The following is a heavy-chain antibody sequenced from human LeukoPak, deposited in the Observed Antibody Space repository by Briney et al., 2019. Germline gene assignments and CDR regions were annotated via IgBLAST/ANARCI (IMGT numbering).Heavy chain of an antibody. CDR1: GFTFSSYA. Sequence: GGSLRLXCAASGFTFSSYAMNWVRQAPGRGLEWVSGFSGRGGTTYYADSVKGRFTISRDNSKNTLYLQMNSLRAEDTAVYYCANGNRCTSPNCLGYYYFYMDVWGKGTTVTVSS. V-gene: IGHV3-23*01. D-gene: IGHD2-8*01. CDR3: ANGNRCTSPNCLGYYYFYMDV. CDR2: FSGRGGTT. J-gene: IGHJ6*03.